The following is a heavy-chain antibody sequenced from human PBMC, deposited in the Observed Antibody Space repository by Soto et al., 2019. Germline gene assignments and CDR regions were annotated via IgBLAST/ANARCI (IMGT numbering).Heavy chain of an antibody. V-gene: IGHV1-3*01. Sequence: ASVKVSCKASGYTFTSYAIDWVRQAPGQRLEWMGWINAGNGNTKYSQKFQGRVTITRDTSASTAYMELSSLRSEDTAVYYCAADSRYCSGGNCEDYWGQGTLVTVSS. J-gene: IGHJ4*02. CDR2: INAGNGNT. CDR3: AADSRYCSGGNCEDY. D-gene: IGHD2-15*01. CDR1: GYTFTSYA.